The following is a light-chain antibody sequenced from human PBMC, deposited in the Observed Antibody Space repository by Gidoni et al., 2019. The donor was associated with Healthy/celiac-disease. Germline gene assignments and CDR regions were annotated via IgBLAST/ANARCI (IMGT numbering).Light chain of an antibody. V-gene: IGKV3-15*01. Sequence: EIVMTQSPATLSVSPGERATLSCRASQSVSSNLARYQQKPGQAPRLLIYGASTRATGIPARFSGSGSWTEFTLTISSLQSEDFAVYYCQQYNNWPLTFGGGTKVEIK. CDR1: QSVSSN. CDR3: QQYNNWPLT. CDR2: GAS. J-gene: IGKJ4*01.